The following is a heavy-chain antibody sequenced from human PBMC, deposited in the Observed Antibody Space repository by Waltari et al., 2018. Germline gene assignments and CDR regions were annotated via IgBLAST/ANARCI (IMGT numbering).Heavy chain of an antibody. D-gene: IGHD2-2*02. V-gene: IGHV4-34*01. J-gene: IGHJ4*02. CDR2: INHLGRT. Sequence: QVQLKQWGAGLLTPSETLSLTCGVYGGSVIGTHWSWIRQAPGKGLEWIGEINHLGRTLYTPSLKSRLTVSIDTSKNQFSLTLTSLTAADTAVYFCARAHGNCSTSSCYRTATAAFDYWSQGTLVTVS. CDR1: GGSVIGTH. CDR3: ARAHGNCSTSSCYRTATAAFDY.